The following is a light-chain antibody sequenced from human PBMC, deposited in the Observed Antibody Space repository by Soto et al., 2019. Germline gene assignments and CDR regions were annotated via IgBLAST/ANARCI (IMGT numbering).Light chain of an antibody. Sequence: DIQMTQSPSTLSASVGDRVTITYRASQNIHTWLAWYQQKPGKAPKLLIYRASSLESGVPSRFSGSGSGTELTLTISSLQPDDFATYYCQQYESYPLTFGGGTKVEI. CDR2: RAS. CDR3: QQYESYPLT. CDR1: QNIHTW. V-gene: IGKV1-5*03. J-gene: IGKJ4*01.